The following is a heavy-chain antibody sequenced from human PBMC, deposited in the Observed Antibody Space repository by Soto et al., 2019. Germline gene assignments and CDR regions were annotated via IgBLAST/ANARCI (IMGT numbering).Heavy chain of an antibody. CDR1: GYTFTSYG. CDR2: ISAYNGNT. J-gene: IGHJ5*02. V-gene: IGHV1-18*01. Sequence: ASVKVSCKASGYTFTSYGISWVRQAPGQGLEWMGWISAYNGNTNYAQKLQGRVTMTTDTSTSTAYMELRSLRSDDTAVYYCARYQGWFGDKRERWFDPWGQGTMVTVSS. D-gene: IGHD3-10*01. CDR3: ARYQGWFGDKRERWFDP.